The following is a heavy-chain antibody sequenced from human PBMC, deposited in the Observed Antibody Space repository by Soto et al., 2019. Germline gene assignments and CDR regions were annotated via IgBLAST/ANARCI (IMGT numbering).Heavy chain of an antibody. Sequence: EVQLVESGGGLVQPGGSLRLSCAASGFTFSNYWMYWVRQAPGKGLEWVSRINSDGSVSSHADSVRGRLTISRDNVKNTLYLHMDGLRAEDTAVYFCASGDCVGGTCYSLAGSFYYYMDVWGKGTTVTVFS. CDR3: ASGDCVGGTCYSLAGSFYYYMDV. CDR2: INSDGSVS. V-gene: IGHV3-74*02. J-gene: IGHJ6*03. CDR1: GFTFSNYW. D-gene: IGHD2-15*01.